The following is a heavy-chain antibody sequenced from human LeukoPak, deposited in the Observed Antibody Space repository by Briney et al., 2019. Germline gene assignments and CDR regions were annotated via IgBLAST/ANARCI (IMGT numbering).Heavy chain of an antibody. Sequence: ASVKVSCKASGYTFTNYAMNWVRQAPGQGLEWMGWINTNTGNPTYAQGFTGRFVFSLDTSVSTAYLQISSLKAEDTAVYYCAREYGIGVYNWFDPWGQGTLVTVSS. CDR2: INTNTGNP. CDR3: AREYGIGVYNWFDP. J-gene: IGHJ5*02. CDR1: GYTFTNYA. V-gene: IGHV7-4-1*02. D-gene: IGHD3-10*01.